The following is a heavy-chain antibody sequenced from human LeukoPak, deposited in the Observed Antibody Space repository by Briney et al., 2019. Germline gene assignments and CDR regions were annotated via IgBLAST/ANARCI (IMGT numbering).Heavy chain of an antibody. J-gene: IGHJ5*02. V-gene: IGHV1-8*01. D-gene: IGHD1-7*01. Sequence: ASVKVSCKASGYTFTSYDINWVRQATGQGLEWMGWMNPNSGNTGYAQKFQGRVTMTRNTSISTAYMELSSLRSEDTAVYYCARGSPGITGTRRGDIWFDPWGQGTLVTVSS. CDR3: ARGSPGITGTRRGDIWFDP. CDR2: MNPNSGNT. CDR1: GYTFTSYD.